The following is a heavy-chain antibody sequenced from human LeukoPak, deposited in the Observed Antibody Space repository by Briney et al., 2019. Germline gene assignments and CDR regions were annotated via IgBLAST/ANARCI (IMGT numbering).Heavy chain of an antibody. CDR3: ARNNIWFDP. V-gene: IGHV4-59*01. CDR2: IYYSGST. Sequence: PSETLSLTCTVSGGSISSYYWSWIRQPPGKGLEWIGYIYYSGSTNYNPSLKSRVTISVDTSKNQFSLKLSSVTAADTAVYYRARNNIWFDPWGQGTLVTVSS. J-gene: IGHJ5*02. CDR1: GGSISSYY.